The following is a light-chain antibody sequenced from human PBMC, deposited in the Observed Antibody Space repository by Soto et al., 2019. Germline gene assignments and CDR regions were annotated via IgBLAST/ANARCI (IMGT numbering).Light chain of an antibody. CDR3: ETWDSNTWV. CDR1: SGHNNYI. V-gene: IGLV4-60*03. J-gene: IGLJ3*02. CDR2: LEGSGSY. Sequence: QSVLNQSSSASASLGSSVKLTCTLSSGHNNYIIAWHQQQPGNAPRYLMRLEGSGSYNKGSGVPDRFSGSSSFADRYLTISNLQSEDEADYDGETWDSNTWVFGGGAKVTVL.